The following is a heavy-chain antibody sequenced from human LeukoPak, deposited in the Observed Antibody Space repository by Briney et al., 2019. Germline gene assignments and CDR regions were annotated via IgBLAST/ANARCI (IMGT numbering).Heavy chain of an antibody. CDR2: ISYDGSNK. Sequence: PGGSLRLSCAASGFTFSSYSMHWVRQAPGKGLEWVAVISYDGSNKYYADSVKGRFTISRDNSKNTLYLQMNSLRAEDTAVYYCARAENWNDSPFDYWGQGTLVTVSS. CDR1: GFTFSSYS. J-gene: IGHJ4*02. V-gene: IGHV3-30-3*01. CDR3: ARAENWNDSPFDY. D-gene: IGHD1-1*01.